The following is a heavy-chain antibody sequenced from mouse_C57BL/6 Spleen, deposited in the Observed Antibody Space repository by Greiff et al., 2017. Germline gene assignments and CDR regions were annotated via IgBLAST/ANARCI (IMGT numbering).Heavy chain of an antibody. D-gene: IGHD2-2*01. CDR3: ARKGGYPSYFDY. CDR1: GFSLTSYG. CDR2: IWSGGST. J-gene: IGHJ2*01. Sequence: QVQLKQSGPGLVQPSQSLSITCTVSGFSLTSYGVHWVRQSPGKGLEWLGVIWSGGSTVYNAAFISRLSISKDNSKSQVFFKMNSLQADDTAIYYCARKGGYPSYFDYWGQGTTLTVSS. V-gene: IGHV2-2*01.